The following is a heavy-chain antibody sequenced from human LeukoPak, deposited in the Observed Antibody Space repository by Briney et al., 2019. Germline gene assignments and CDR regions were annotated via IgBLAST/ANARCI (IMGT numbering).Heavy chain of an antibody. CDR2: IYPDDSDT. D-gene: IGHD6-6*01. CDR3: ARLPWVSSSSHWFDP. CDR1: GYSFTSYW. Sequence: GESLKISCKGSGYSFTSYWIVWVRQTPVKGLEWMGIIYPDDSDTRYSPSFQGQVTISADKSISTAYLQWSSLKASDTAMYYCARLPWVSSSSHWFDPWGQGTLVTVSS. V-gene: IGHV5-51*01. J-gene: IGHJ5*02.